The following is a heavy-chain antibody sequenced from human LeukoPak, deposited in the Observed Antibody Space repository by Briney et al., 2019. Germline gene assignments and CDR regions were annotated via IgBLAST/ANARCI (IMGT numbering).Heavy chain of an antibody. CDR2: LYTSGST. CDR3: ALIVGATIDY. D-gene: IGHD1-26*01. CDR1: GGSISSSSYY. Sequence: SETLSLTCTVSGGSISSSSYYWGWIRQPAGKGLEWIGRLYTSGSTNYNPSLKSRVTISVDTSKNQFSLKLSSVTAADTAVYYCALIVGATIDYWGQGTLVTVSS. J-gene: IGHJ4*02. V-gene: IGHV4-61*02.